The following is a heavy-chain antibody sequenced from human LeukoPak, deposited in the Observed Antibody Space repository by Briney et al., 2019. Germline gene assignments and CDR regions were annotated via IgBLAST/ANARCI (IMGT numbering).Heavy chain of an antibody. Sequence: GESLRLSCAASGFTFDPYAMLWVRQAPGKGLEWVSLINWDSSSTYYADSVKGRFTISRDNSKDSLYLQMNSLRPEDTALYYCAKSGVAGTSSSYYFMDVWGKGTTVTVSS. CDR1: GFTFDPYA. J-gene: IGHJ6*03. CDR2: INWDSSST. V-gene: IGHV3-43D*03. CDR3: AKSGVAGTSSSYYFMDV. D-gene: IGHD6-19*01.